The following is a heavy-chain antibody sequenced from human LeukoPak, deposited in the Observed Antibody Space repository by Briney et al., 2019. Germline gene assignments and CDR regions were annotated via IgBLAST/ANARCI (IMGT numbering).Heavy chain of an antibody. D-gene: IGHD2-21*02. Sequence: GGSLRLSCAASGFPFSNHAMSWVRQPPGKGLEWVSAISNGNTYYAHPVRGPFTISRDDSKNMVYLQMNSLRVEDTARYYCVREAGYCASVCLKSNWFDPWGQGTLVTVSS. V-gene: IGHV3-23*01. J-gene: IGHJ5*02. CDR3: VREAGYCASVCLKSNWFDP. CDR1: GFPFSNHA. CDR2: ISNGNT.